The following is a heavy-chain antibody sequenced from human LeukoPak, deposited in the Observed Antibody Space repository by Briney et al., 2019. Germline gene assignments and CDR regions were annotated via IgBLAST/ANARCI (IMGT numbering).Heavy chain of an antibody. CDR1: GFTVSTNY. J-gene: IGHJ4*02. D-gene: IGHD4-23*01. CDR3: ARDSGTTVGYFDY. Sequence: PGGSLRLSCAASGFTVSTNYMSWVRQAPERGLEWVSVIYSGGNTYYADSVKGRFTISRDNFKNTLYLQMNSLRADDTAVYYCARDSGTTVGYFDYWGQGTLVTVSS. V-gene: IGHV3-66*01. CDR2: IYSGGNT.